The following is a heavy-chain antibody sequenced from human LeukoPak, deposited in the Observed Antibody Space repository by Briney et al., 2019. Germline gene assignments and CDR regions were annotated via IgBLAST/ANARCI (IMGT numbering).Heavy chain of an antibody. J-gene: IGHJ4*02. Sequence: ASVKVSCKASGYTFTSYAIHWVRQAPGQRFEWMGWINVGNGNTEYSQKFQGRVTITRDTSASTAYMEVSSLRSEGTAVYYCARGPGGDYAPFDYWGQGTLVTVSS. D-gene: IGHD3-16*01. CDR3: ARGPGGDYAPFDY. CDR2: INVGNGNT. V-gene: IGHV1-3*01. CDR1: GYTFTSYA.